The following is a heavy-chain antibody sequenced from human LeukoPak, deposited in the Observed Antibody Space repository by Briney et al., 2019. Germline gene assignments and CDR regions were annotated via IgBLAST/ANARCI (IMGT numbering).Heavy chain of an antibody. CDR3: ARHLSPLYDILTGRGAFDI. CDR2: IYPADSDT. V-gene: IGHV5-51*01. Sequence: GESLKISCKGFGYSFNYYWIAWVRQMPGKDLECMGIIYPADSDTRYSPSFQGQVTISADKSISTAYLQWSSLKASDTAMYYCARHLSPLYDILTGRGAFDIWGQGTMVTVSS. J-gene: IGHJ3*02. CDR1: GYSFNYYW. D-gene: IGHD3-9*01.